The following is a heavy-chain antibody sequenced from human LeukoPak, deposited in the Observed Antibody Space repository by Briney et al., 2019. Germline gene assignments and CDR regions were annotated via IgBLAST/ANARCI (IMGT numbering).Heavy chain of an antibody. CDR2: IYPGDSDT. CDR3: ARHRGADSSGYYRRDDAFDI. Sequence: GESLKISCKGSGYSFTSYWIGWVRQMPGKGLEWMGIIYPGDSDTGYSPSFQGQVTISADKSISTAYLQWSSLKASDTAMYYRARHRGADSSGYYRRDDAFDIWGQGTMVTVSS. D-gene: IGHD3-22*01. J-gene: IGHJ3*02. CDR1: GYSFTSYW. V-gene: IGHV5-51*01.